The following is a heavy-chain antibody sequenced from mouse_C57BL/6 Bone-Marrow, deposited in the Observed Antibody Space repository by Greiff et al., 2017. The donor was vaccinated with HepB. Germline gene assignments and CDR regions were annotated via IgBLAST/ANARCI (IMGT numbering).Heavy chain of an antibody. CDR3: ARASHYYGSGYGFAY. Sequence: VQLLQSGAELVRPGASVKLSCKASGYTFTSYGIRWVKQRTGQGLEWIGEINPRSGNTYYNEKFKGKATLTADKSSSTAYMQLRSLTSEDSAVDYCARASHYYGSGYGFAYWGQGTLVTVSA. J-gene: IGHJ3*01. V-gene: IGHV1-81*01. CDR1: GYTFTSYG. D-gene: IGHD1-1*01. CDR2: INPRSGNT.